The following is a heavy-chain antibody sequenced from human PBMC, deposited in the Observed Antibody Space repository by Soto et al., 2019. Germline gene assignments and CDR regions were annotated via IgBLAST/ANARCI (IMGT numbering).Heavy chain of an antibody. V-gene: IGHV1-69*13. Sequence: VASVKVSCKATGGTFSSYAISWVRQAPGQGLEWMGGIIPIFGTANYAQKSQGRVTITADESTSTAYMELSSLRSEDTAVYYCARETYSYGYLFRFGAFDIWGQGTMVTVSS. J-gene: IGHJ3*02. D-gene: IGHD5-18*01. CDR1: GGTFSSYA. CDR3: ARETYSYGYLFRFGAFDI. CDR2: IIPIFGTA.